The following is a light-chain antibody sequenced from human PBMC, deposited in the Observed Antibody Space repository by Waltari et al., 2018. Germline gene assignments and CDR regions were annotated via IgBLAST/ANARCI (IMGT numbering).Light chain of an antibody. J-gene: IGKJ2*01. V-gene: IGKV2-30*01. CDR1: QSLAFSDGKTY. CDR2: KVS. CDR3: MEGAQWYT. Sequence: DVVLTQSPLSLSVTLGQSASVSCRSSQSLAFSDGKTYLNWFHQRPGHSPRRLIYKVSNRESGVPDRISGSGSGTDFALKISRVEAEDVGVYYCMEGAQWYTFGQGTKLEIK.